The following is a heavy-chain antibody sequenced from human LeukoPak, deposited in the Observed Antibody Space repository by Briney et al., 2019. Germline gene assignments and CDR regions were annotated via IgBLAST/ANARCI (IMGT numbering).Heavy chain of an antibody. CDR3: ARDPGYCSGGSCFRIIDY. D-gene: IGHD2-15*01. CDR1: GYTFTSYG. CDR2: ISAYNGNT. J-gene: IGHJ4*02. V-gene: IGHV1-18*01. Sequence: ASVKVSCKASGYTFTSYGISWVRQAPGQGLEWMGWISAYNGNTNYAQKLQGRVTMTTDTSTSTAYMELRSLRSDDAAMYYCARDPGYCSGGSCFRIIDYWGQGTLVTVSS.